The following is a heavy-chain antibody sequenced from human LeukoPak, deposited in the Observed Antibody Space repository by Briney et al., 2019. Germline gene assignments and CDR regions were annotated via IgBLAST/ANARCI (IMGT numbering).Heavy chain of an antibody. D-gene: IGHD6-13*01. J-gene: IGHJ6*03. CDR1: GFTVSSNY. V-gene: IGHV3-53*01. CDR3: ARDSTSWSYYYYMDV. CDR2: IYSGGST. Sequence: GGSLRLSCAASGFTVSSNYMSWVRQAPGKGLGWASVIYSGGSTYYADSVKGRFTISRDNSKNTLYLQMNSLRAEDTAVYYCARDSTSWSYYYYMDVWGKGTTVTVSS.